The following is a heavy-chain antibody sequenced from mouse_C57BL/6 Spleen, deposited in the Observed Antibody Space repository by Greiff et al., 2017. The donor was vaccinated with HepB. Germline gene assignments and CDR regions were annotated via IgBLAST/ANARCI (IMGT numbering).Heavy chain of an antibody. CDR2: ISNGGGST. D-gene: IGHD1-1*01. J-gene: IGHJ2*01. V-gene: IGHV5-12*01. Sequence: EVKLVESGGGLVQPGGSLKLSCAASGFTFSDYYMYWVRQTPEKRLEWVAYISNGGGSTYYPDTVKGRFTISRDNAKNTLYLQMSRLKSEDTAMYYCATLYYGSSLGGYFDYWGQGTTLTVSS. CDR3: ATLYYGSSLGGYFDY. CDR1: GFTFSDYY.